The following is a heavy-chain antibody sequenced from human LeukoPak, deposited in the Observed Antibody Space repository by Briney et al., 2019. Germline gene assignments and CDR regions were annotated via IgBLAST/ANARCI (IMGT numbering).Heavy chain of an antibody. CDR3: AKSRITVQPGGFDY. J-gene: IGHJ4*02. D-gene: IGHD3-16*01. CDR2: IGGSGGST. V-gene: IGHV3-23*01. CDR1: GFTFTTYA. Sequence: GGSLRLSCAASGFTFTTYAMGWVRQAPGKGLEWVSGIGGSGGSTYYADSVKGRFTISRDNSKNTLYLQMNSLRAEDTAVYYCAKSRITVQPGGFDYWGQGTLVTVSS.